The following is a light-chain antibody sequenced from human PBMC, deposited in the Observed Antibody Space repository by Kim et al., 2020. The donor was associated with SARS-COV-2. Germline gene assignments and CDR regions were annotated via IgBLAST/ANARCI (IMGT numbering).Light chain of an antibody. J-gene: IGLJ3*02. CDR3: SAWDSSLSAQV. Sequence: RAATLTCTGNSNMIGHRGAVWLQQHQGHPPKLLSYRNDNRPSGISERFSASRSGITASLTITGLQPEDEADYYCSAWDSSLSAQVFGGGTKLTVL. V-gene: IGLV10-54*01. CDR2: RND. CDR1: SNMIGHRG.